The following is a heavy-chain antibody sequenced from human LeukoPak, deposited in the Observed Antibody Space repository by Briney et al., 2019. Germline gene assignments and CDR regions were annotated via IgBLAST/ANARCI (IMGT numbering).Heavy chain of an antibody. Sequence: SETLSLTCAVYGGSFSGYYWSWIRQPPGKGLEWIGEINHSGSTNYNPSLKSRVTISVATSKNQFSLKLSSVTAADTAVYYCARIIRGYDNFDYWGQGTLVTVSS. D-gene: IGHD5-12*01. J-gene: IGHJ4*02. CDR1: GGSFSGYY. CDR3: ARIIRGYDNFDY. V-gene: IGHV4-34*01. CDR2: INHSGST.